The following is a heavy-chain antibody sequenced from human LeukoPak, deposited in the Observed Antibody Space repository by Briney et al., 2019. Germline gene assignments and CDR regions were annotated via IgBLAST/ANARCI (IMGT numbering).Heavy chain of an antibody. J-gene: IGHJ4*02. CDR2: ISSSSSYI. CDR3: ARDAPTGTTYYFDY. D-gene: IGHD1-1*01. V-gene: IGHV3-21*01. Sequence: KSGGSLRLSCAASGFTFSSYSMNWVRQAPGKGLEWVSSISSSSSYIYYADSVKGRFTISRDNAKNSLYLQMNSLRAEDTAVYYCARDAPTGTTYYFDYWGQGTLVTVSS. CDR1: GFTFSSYS.